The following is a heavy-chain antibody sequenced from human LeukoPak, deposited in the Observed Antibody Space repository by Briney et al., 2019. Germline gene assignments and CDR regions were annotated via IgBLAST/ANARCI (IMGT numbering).Heavy chain of an antibody. CDR2: ISRNSGSI. CDR1: GFTFDDYA. V-gene: IGHV3-9*01. D-gene: IGHD6-6*01. Sequence: GGSLRLSSAASGFTFDDYAMHWVRQAPGKGLEWVSGISRNSGSIGYADSVKGRFTISRDNAKNSLYLQMNSLRAEDTALYYCAKDIAYSSSDPSFDYWGQGTLVTVSS. CDR3: AKDIAYSSSDPSFDY. J-gene: IGHJ4*02.